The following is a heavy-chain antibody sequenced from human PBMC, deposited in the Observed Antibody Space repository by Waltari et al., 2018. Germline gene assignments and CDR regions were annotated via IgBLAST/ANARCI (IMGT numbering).Heavy chain of an antibody. D-gene: IGHD3-22*01. Sequence: QVQLQESGPGLVKPSETLSLTCTVSGGSISSYYWSWIRQPPGQGLEWIGYIYYSGSTNYNPSLKSRVTISVDTSKNQFSLKLSSVTAADTAVYYCARDILSRRAGYYDSSGPRWFDPWGQGTLVTVSS. CDR3: ARDILSRRAGYYDSSGPRWFDP. J-gene: IGHJ5*02. V-gene: IGHV4-59*13. CDR1: GGSISSYY. CDR2: IYYSGST.